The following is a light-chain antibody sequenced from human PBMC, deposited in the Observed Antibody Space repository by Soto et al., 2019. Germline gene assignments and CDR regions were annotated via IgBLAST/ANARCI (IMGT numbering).Light chain of an antibody. CDR3: QQRSSWPYT. Sequence: EIVLTQSPVTLSLSPGERATLSCRASQSVSNYLAWYQQKPGQAPRLLIYDASNRATGIPARCSGSGSGTDFPPTISRQESEFFAVYYCQQRSSWPYTFGQGTKLEIK. V-gene: IGKV3-11*01. CDR1: QSVSNY. J-gene: IGKJ2*01. CDR2: DAS.